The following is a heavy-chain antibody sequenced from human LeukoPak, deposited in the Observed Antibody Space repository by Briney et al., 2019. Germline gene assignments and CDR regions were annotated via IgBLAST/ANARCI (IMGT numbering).Heavy chain of an antibody. CDR2: FFREDGEA. D-gene: IGHD2-2*01. CDR1: GYTLIDLS. V-gene: IGHV1-24*01. CDR3: AREGYCSSTSCPAAYYYYGMDV. J-gene: IGHJ6*02. Sequence: ASVKVSCKVSGYTLIDLSMFWVRQAPGKGLEWMGGFFREDGEAVYAQKFRGRVTMTEDTSTDTAYMELRSLRSDDTAVYYCAREGYCSSTSCPAAYYYYGMDVWGQGTTVTVSS.